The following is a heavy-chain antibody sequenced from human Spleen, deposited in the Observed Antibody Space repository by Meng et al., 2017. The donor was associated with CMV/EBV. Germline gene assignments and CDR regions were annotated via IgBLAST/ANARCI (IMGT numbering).Heavy chain of an antibody. V-gene: IGHV3-43*01. CDR1: GFTFDDYT. CDR3: AKRGSSGWENYFDY. D-gene: IGHD6-19*01. J-gene: IGHJ4*02. CDR2: ISWDGGST. Sequence: GGSLRLSCAASGFTFDDYTMHWVRQAPGKGLEWVSLISWDGGSTYYADSVKGRFTISRDNSKNSLYLQMNSLRTEDTALYYCAKRGSSGWENYFDYWGQGTLVTVSS.